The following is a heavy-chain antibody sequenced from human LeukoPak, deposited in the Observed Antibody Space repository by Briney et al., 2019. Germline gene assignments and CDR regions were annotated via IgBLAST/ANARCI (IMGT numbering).Heavy chain of an antibody. CDR3: ARGRDYYDSSGYSYYFDY. D-gene: IGHD3-22*01. J-gene: IGHJ4*02. Sequence: PSETLSLTCTVSGGSVSSGSYYWSWIRQPPGKGLEWIGYIYYSGSTYYNPSLKSRVTISVDTSKNQFSLKLSSVTAADTAVYYCARGRDYYDSSGYSYYFDYWGQGTLVTVSS. CDR2: IYYSGST. V-gene: IGHV4-30-4*08. CDR1: GGSVSSGSYY.